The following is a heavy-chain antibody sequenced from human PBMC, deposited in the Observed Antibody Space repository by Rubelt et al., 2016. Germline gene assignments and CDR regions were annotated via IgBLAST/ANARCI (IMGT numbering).Heavy chain of an antibody. CDR1: GYTFINYY. J-gene: IGHJ4*02. D-gene: IGHD2-21*02. CDR2: VKPKHDDR. CDR3: TREANDFTD. Sequence: QVQLVQSGAEVREPGASVKLSCKASGYTFINYYIHWVRQAPGQGLEWMGIVKPKHDDRMYARKFQGRVALTRDTSTSTVSMERSSLTSEDTAIYYCTREANDFTDWGQGTLVTVSS. V-gene: IGHV1-46*03.